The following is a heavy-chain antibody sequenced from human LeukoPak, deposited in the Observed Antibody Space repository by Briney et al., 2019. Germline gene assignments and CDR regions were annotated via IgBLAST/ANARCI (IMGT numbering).Heavy chain of an antibody. V-gene: IGHV3-21*04. CDR1: GFTFSSYS. D-gene: IGHD3-22*01. CDR2: ISSSSSYI. Sequence: PGGSLRLSCAASGFTFSSYSMNWVRQAPGKGLEWVSSISSSSSYIYYADSVKGRFTISRDNAKNSLYLQMNSLRSEDTAVYYCARGHVNSYYYDSSGYYSPVYFDYWGQGTLVTVSS. J-gene: IGHJ4*02. CDR3: ARGHVNSYYYDSSGYYSPVYFDY.